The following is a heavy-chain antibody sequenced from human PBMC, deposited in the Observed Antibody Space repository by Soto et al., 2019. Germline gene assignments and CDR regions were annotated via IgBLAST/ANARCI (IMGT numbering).Heavy chain of an antibody. CDR2: ISSSSSTI. D-gene: IGHD3-3*01. CDR3: ARDGITIFGVAHNFDY. J-gene: IGHJ4*02. Sequence: GGSLRLSCAASGFTFSSYSMNWVRQAPGKGLEWVSYISSSSSTIYYADSVKGRFTISRDNAKNSLYLQMNSLRAEDTAVYYCARDGITIFGVAHNFDYWGQGTLVTVSS. CDR1: GFTFSSYS. V-gene: IGHV3-48*01.